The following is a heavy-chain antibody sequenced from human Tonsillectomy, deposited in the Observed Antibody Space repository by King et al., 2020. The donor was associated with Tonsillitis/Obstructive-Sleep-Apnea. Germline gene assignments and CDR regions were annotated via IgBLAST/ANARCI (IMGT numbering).Heavy chain of an antibody. CDR2: MSSSSSYI. CDR3: ARDSRVVAATRNDY. J-gene: IGHJ4*02. Sequence: VQLVESGGGLVKPGGSLRLSCAASGFTFSSYSMNWVRQAPGKGLEWVSSMSSSSSYIYYADSVKGRFTISRDNAKNSLYLQMNSLRAEDTAVYYCARDSRVVAATRNDYWGQGTLVTVSS. D-gene: IGHD2-15*01. CDR1: GFTFSSYS. V-gene: IGHV3-21*01.